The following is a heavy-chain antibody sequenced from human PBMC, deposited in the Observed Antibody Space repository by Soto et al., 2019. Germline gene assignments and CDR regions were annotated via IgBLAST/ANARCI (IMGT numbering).Heavy chain of an antibody. CDR3: ARAEVDTAMVDY. CDR2: IYYTGTT. D-gene: IGHD5-18*01. CDR1: GGSMSSYY. Sequence: SETLSLTCIVSGGSMSSYYWGWFRQPPGKGLEWIGYIYYTGTTTYHPSLKSRVTISIDTSRNQFSLKLNSVTAADTAVYYCARAEVDTAMVDYWGQGTLVTVSS. J-gene: IGHJ4*02. V-gene: IGHV4-59*08.